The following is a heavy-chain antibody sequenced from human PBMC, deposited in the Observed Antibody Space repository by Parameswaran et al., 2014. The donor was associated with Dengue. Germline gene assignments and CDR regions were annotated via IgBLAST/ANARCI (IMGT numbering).Heavy chain of an antibody. D-gene: IGHD6-6*01. CDR3: ARLTEEYSSNFDY. Sequence: VRPDARKGLEWMGIIYPGDSDTRYSPSFQGQVTISADKSISTAYLQWSSLKASDTAMYYCARLTEEYSSNFDYWGQGTLVTVSS. J-gene: IGHJ4*02. V-gene: IGHV5-51*01. CDR2: IYPGDSDT.